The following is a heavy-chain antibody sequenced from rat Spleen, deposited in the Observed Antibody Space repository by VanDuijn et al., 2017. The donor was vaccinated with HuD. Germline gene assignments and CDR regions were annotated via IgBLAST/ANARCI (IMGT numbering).Heavy chain of an antibody. Sequence: EVKLVESGGGLVQPGRSLKLSCVASGFTFSSYWMYWIRQAPGKGLEWVSSISTGGGNTYYRDSVKGRFTISRDNAESTLYLQLDSLRSEDTATYYCARQDTSGYANWFTYWGQGTLVTVSS. CDR1: GFTFSSYW. D-gene: IGHD4-3*01. CDR2: ISTGGGNT. V-gene: IGHV5-58*01. CDR3: ARQDTSGYANWFTY. J-gene: IGHJ3*01.